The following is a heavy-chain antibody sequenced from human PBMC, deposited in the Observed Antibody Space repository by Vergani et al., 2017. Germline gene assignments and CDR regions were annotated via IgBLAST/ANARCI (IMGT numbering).Heavy chain of an antibody. Sequence: QVQLVESGGGVVQPGGSLRLSCAASGFTFSSYGMHWVRQAPGKGLEWVAFIRYDGSNKYYADSVKGRFTISRDNSKNTLYLQMNSLRAEDTAVYYCAKDFRRYLDWTDVESFDYWGQGTLVTVSS. D-gene: IGHD3-9*01. CDR1: GFTFSSYG. J-gene: IGHJ4*02. CDR2: IRYDGSNK. V-gene: IGHV3-30*02. CDR3: AKDFRRYLDWTDVESFDY.